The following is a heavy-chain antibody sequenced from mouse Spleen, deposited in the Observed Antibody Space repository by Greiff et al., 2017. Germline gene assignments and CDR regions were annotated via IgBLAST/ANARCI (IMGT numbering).Heavy chain of an antibody. V-gene: IGHV5-17*01. Sequence: EVKLVESGGGLVKPGGSLKLSCAASGFTFSDYGMHWVRQAPEKGLEWVAYISSGSSTIYYADTVKGRFTISRDNAKNTLFLQMTSLRSEDTAMYYCARGDDYDGGDGAFDYWGQGTTLTVSS. CDR3: ARGDDYDGGDGAFDY. J-gene: IGHJ2*01. D-gene: IGHD2-4*01. CDR1: GFTFSDYG. CDR2: ISSGSSTI.